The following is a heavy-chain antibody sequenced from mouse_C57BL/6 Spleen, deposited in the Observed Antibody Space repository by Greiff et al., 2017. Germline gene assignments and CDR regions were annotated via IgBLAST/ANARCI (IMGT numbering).Heavy chain of an antibody. D-gene: IGHD1-1*01. Sequence: VKLVESGPGLVAPSQSLSITCTVSGFSLTSYGVDWVRQSPGKGLEWLGVIWGVGSTNYNSALKSRLSISKDNSKSHVFLNMNSLHTDNTAMYYCASETPHYYGSSYAMDYWGQGTSVTVSS. CDR1: GFSLTSYG. J-gene: IGHJ4*01. CDR2: IWGVGST. CDR3: ASETPHYYGSSYAMDY. V-gene: IGHV2-6*01.